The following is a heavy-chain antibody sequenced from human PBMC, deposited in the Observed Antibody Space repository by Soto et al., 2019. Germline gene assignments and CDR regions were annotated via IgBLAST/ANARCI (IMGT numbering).Heavy chain of an antibody. CDR1: GYTFTSYA. CDR3: ARVTSPYSSTWTYDY. V-gene: IGHV1-3*01. J-gene: IGHJ4*02. Sequence: ASVKVSCKASGYTFTSYAMHWVRQAPGQRLEWMGWINAGNGKTKYAQNFQGRVTITRDTSANTAYMDLSSLGSEDTAVYYCARVTSPYSSTWTYDYWGQGTLVTVSS. CDR2: INAGNGKT. D-gene: IGHD6-13*01.